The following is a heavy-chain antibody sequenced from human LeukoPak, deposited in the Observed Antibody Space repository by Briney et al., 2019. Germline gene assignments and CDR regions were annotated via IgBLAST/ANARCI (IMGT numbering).Heavy chain of an antibody. D-gene: IGHD3-3*01. V-gene: IGHV4-39*07. CDR1: GGSISSTSYY. CDR3: ARAGSGYSTNFDY. CDR2: IHYRGTT. Sequence: PSETLSLTCIVSGGSISSTSYYWGWIRQSPGKGLEWIGSIHYRGTTYYNPSLLSRGTISVDTSKNQFSLKLNSVTAADTAVYFCARAGSGYSTNFDYWGQGTLVTVSS. J-gene: IGHJ4*02.